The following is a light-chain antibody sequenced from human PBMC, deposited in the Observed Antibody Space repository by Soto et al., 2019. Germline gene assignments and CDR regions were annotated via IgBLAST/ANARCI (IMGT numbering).Light chain of an antibody. CDR1: NSDVGRYNF. CDR2: DVT. J-gene: IGLJ1*01. V-gene: IGLV2-11*01. CDR3: CSYADTFYV. Sequence: QSALTRPRSVSGSPGQSVTISCTGTNSDVGRYNFVSWYQQYPGKVPKLMIYDVTKRSSGVPDRFSGSKSGNTASLTISGLQAEDEADYYCCSYADTFYVFGTGTKLTVL.